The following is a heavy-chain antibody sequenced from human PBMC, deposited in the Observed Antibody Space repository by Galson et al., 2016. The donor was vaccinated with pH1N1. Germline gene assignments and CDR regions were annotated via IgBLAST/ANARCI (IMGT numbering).Heavy chain of an antibody. CDR3: AKDRSREFLHFPFDAFDV. J-gene: IGHJ3*01. Sequence: SLRLSCAASDFTFKDFGMNWVRQAPGKGLEWVSVISGRGGNTYYADSVKGRFTISRDNFKNTLYLEMNKLKDDDTAVYYCAKDRSREFLHFPFDAFDVWGQGTMVSVSA. V-gene: IGHV3-23*01. CDR1: DFTFKDFG. CDR2: ISGRGGNT. D-gene: IGHD3-10*01.